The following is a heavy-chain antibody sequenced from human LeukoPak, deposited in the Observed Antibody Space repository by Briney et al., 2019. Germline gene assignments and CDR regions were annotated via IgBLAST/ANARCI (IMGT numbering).Heavy chain of an antibody. CDR1: GFTFSNYG. D-gene: IGHD3-9*01. Sequence: AGGSLRLSCAASGFTFSNYGMRWVRLAPGKGLEWVSDISGSGGNTYYADSVRGRFTISRDNSKNTLYLQMNSLRAEDTAVYYCAKAGDPDYDILTGSSPSDHWGQGTLVTVSS. J-gene: IGHJ4*02. CDR2: ISGSGGNT. V-gene: IGHV3-23*01. CDR3: AKAGDPDYDILTGSSPSDH.